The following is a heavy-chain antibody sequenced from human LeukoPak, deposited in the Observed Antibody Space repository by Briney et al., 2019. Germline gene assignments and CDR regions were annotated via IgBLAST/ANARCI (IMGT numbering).Heavy chain of an antibody. CDR2: IWYDGSNK. CDR3: ARSLDYGDSEPSTFDY. D-gene: IGHD4-17*01. V-gene: IGHV3-33*08. J-gene: IGHJ4*02. Sequence: GGSLRLSCAASGFTFSSYAMSWVRQAPGKGLEWVAVIWYDGSNKYYADSVKGRFTISRDNSKNTLYLQMNSLRAEDTAVYYCARSLDYGDSEPSTFDYWGQGTLVTVSS. CDR1: GFTFSSYA.